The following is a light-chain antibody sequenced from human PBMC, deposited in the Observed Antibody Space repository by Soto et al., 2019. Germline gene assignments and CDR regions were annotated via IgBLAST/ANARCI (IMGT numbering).Light chain of an antibody. CDR3: CSYAGSSTVV. V-gene: IGLV2-23*01. CDR1: SSDVGSYNL. Sequence: QSALTQPASVSGSPGQSITISCTGTSSDVGSYNLVSWYQQQPGKAPKLMIYEGSKRPSGVSNRFSGSKSGNTASLTLSGLQAEDEADYYCCSYAGSSTVVFGGGTKLTVL. CDR2: EGS. J-gene: IGLJ2*01.